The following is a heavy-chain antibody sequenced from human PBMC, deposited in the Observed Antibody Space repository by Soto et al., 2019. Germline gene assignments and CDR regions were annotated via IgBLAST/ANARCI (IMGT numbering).Heavy chain of an antibody. CDR2: ISAYNGNT. D-gene: IGHD2-2*01. Sequence: GASVKVSCKASGYTFTSYGISWVRQAPGQGLEWMGWISAYNGNTNYAQKLQGRVTMTTDTSTSTAYMELRSLRSDDTAVYCCARLYCISTSCYLGMDVWGQGTTVTVSS. V-gene: IGHV1-18*01. J-gene: IGHJ6*02. CDR3: ARLYCISTSCYLGMDV. CDR1: GYTFTSYG.